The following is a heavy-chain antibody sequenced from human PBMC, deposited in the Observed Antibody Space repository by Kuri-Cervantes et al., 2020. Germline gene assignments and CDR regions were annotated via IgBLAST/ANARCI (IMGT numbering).Heavy chain of an antibody. Sequence: GGSLRLSCAASGFTFDDYAMHWVRQAPGKGLEWVSGISWNSGSIGYADSVKGRFTISRDNSEDTLYLQMNSLRAEDTAVYYCCRNNSGWLGDYWGQGTLVTVSS. D-gene: IGHD6-13*01. CDR2: ISWNSGSI. J-gene: IGHJ4*02. V-gene: IGHV3-9*01. CDR1: GFTFDDYA. CDR3: CRNNSGWLGDY.